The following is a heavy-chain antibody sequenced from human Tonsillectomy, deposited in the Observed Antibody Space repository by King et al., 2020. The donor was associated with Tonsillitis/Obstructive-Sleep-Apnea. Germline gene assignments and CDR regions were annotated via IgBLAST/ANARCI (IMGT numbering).Heavy chain of an antibody. D-gene: IGHD5-12*01. Sequence: VQLVESGSEVKKPGASVKVSCKVSGSTLTELAMHWVRQAPGKGLEWMGGFGPEDGETIYAQQFQGRVTMTEDTSTDTAYMELSSLRSEDTAVYYCATQQWLRFGGFTFDYWGQGTLVTVSS. CDR1: GSTLTELA. CDR2: FGPEDGET. CDR3: ATQQWLRFGGFTFDY. V-gene: IGHV1-24*01. J-gene: IGHJ4*02.